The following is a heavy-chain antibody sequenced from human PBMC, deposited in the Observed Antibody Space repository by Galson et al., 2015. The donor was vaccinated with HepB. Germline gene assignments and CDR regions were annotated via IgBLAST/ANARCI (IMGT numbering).Heavy chain of an antibody. D-gene: IGHD3-16*01. Sequence: SLRLSCAASGFTFGTYGMHWVRQAPGKGLEWVAVIWYDGTNKYYADSVKGRFTVSRDSSKNTLYLQMNSLRAEDTAVYYCARGPLGVVPQSANWFDHWGQGTLVTVSS. V-gene: IGHV3-33*01. CDR1: GFTFGTYG. CDR3: ARGPLGVVPQSANWFDH. CDR2: IWYDGTNK. J-gene: IGHJ5*02.